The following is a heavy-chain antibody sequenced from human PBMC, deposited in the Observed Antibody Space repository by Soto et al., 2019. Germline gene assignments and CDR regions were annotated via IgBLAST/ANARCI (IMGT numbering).Heavy chain of an antibody. J-gene: IGHJ5*02. Sequence: GGSLRLSCAASGFTFSSYGMSWVRQAPGKGLEWVSTISGSGGSTYYADSVKGRFTISRDNAKNTLYLQMNSLRAEDTAVYYSARAIDFWSTGTRFDPWGQGTLVTVSS. V-gene: IGHV3-23*01. CDR1: GFTFSSYG. CDR2: ISGSGGST. CDR3: ARAIDFWSTGTRFDP. D-gene: IGHD3-3*01.